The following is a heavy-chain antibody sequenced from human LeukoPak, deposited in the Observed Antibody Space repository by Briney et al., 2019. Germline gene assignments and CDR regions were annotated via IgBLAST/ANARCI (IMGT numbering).Heavy chain of an antibody. CDR1: GFTFSDYY. V-gene: IGHV3-11*04. CDR3: ARVRPRLRYFDY. D-gene: IGHD3-22*01. Sequence: GGSLRLSCAASGFTFSDYYMSWIGQAPGKGLEWVSYISSSGSTIYHADSVKGRFTISRDNAKNSLYLQMNSLRAEDTAVYYCARVRPRLRYFDYWGQGTLVTVSS. CDR2: ISSSGSTI. J-gene: IGHJ4*02.